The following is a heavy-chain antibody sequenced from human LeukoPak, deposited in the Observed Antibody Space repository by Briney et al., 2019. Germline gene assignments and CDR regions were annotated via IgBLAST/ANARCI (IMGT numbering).Heavy chain of an antibody. J-gene: IGHJ4*02. D-gene: IGHD5-24*01. CDR3: ARGGWLQFYFDY. CDR1: GFTFSSYS. Sequence: RGGSLRLSCAASGFTFSSYSMNWVRQAPGRGLEWVSSISSSSSYIYYADSVKGRFTISRDNAKNSLYLQMNSLRVEDTAVYYCARGGWLQFYFDYWGQGTLVTVSS. V-gene: IGHV3-21*01. CDR2: ISSSSSYI.